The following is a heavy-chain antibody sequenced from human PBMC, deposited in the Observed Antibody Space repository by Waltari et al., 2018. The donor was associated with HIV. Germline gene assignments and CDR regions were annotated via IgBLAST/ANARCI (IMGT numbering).Heavy chain of an antibody. CDR3: GRGTTDYINY. V-gene: IGHV1-46*03. CDR1: GYHFTNFY. J-gene: IGHJ4*02. CDR2: VNTNGGGT. D-gene: IGHD4-4*01. Sequence: VHLLQSGAEMREPWASVTVSWTTSGYHFTNFYIHWLRQAPGQGLVWVAIVNTNGGGTLYAEAFPSSITLSADTSTNTAYLHLTDLTPEDAATYFCGRGTTDYINYWGQGSLVTVSS.